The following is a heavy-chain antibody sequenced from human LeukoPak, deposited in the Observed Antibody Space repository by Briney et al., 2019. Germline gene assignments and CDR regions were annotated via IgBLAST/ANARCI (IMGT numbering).Heavy chain of an antibody. D-gene: IGHD2-15*01. J-gene: IGHJ4*02. CDR2: ISSSSSYI. Sequence: GGSLRLSCAASGFTFSSYSMNWVRQAPGKGLEWVSSISSSSSYIYYADSVKGRFTISRDNSKNTLYLQMNSLRAEDTAVYYCANSVVAAIPVDYWGQGTLVTVSS. V-gene: IGHV3-21*04. CDR1: GFTFSSYS. CDR3: ANSVVAAIPVDY.